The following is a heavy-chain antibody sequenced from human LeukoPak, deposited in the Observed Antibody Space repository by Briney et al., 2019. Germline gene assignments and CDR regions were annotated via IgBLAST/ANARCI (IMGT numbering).Heavy chain of an antibody. CDR2: IYYSGST. CDR1: GGSISSGDYY. CDR3: ARDPLTGVSTRYFDL. D-gene: IGHD7-27*01. Sequence: PSQTLSLTCTVSGGSISSGDYYWSWIRQPPGTGLEWIGYIYYSGSTYYNPSLKSRVTISVDTSKNQFSLKLSSVTAADTAVYYCARDPLTGVSTRYFDLWGRGTLVTVSS. J-gene: IGHJ2*01. V-gene: IGHV4-30-4*08.